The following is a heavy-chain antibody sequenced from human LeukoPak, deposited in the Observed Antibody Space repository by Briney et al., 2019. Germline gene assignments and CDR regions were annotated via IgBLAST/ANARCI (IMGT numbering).Heavy chain of an antibody. J-gene: IGHJ4*02. Sequence: GGSLRLSCAASGFTFSSYGMHWVRQAPGKGLEWVAVIWYDGSKKYYADSVKGRFTISRDNSKNALYLQMDSLRAEDTAVYYCAGYNTGSVDYWGQGTLVTVSS. CDR1: GFTFSSYG. CDR3: AGYNTGSVDY. CDR2: IWYDGSKK. D-gene: IGHD1-14*01. V-gene: IGHV3-33*01.